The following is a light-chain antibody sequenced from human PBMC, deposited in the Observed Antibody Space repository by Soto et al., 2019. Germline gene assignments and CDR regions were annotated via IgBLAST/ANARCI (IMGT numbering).Light chain of an antibody. J-gene: IGKJ4*01. CDR3: QQYGSSPG. Sequence: EIVLTQSPGTLSLSPGERATLSCRASQSVSSSYLAWYQQKPGQAPRLLLYGASSRATGIPDRFSGSGSGTDFTLTSSRLEPEDFAVYYCQQYGSSPGFGGGTKVEIK. CDR2: GAS. CDR1: QSVSSSY. V-gene: IGKV3-20*01.